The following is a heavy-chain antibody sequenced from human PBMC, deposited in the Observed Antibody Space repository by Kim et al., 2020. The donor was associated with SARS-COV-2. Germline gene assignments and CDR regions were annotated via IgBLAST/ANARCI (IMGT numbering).Heavy chain of an antibody. D-gene: IGHD6-13*01. Sequence: GGSLRLSCAASGFTFSNYAMTWVRQAPGKGLEWVSAISGDGDSTFYADSVKGRFTISRDNSKNTLYLLMSSLRAEDTAVYYCAKDPIAAAGNYFDHWGRG. CDR1: GFTFSNYA. CDR2: ISGDGDST. CDR3: AKDPIAAAGNYFDH. J-gene: IGHJ4*02. V-gene: IGHV3-23*01.